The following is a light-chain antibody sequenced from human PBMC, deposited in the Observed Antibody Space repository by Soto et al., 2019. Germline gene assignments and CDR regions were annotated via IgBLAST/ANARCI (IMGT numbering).Light chain of an antibody. Sequence: DIVLTQSPGTLSLSPGERATLSCRASQYISGSYLAWYQQKPGQAPRLLIYSASSRAAGIPDRFSGSGSGPDFTLTISRLEPEDFAVYYCQQYGSSGTFGQGTKVEIK. CDR2: SAS. J-gene: IGKJ1*01. CDR3: QQYGSSGT. CDR1: QYISGSY. V-gene: IGKV3-20*01.